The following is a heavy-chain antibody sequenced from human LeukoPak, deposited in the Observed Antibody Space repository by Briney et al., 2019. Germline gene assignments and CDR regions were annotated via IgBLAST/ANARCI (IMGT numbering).Heavy chain of an antibody. CDR3: ARQFCHYDDTGYYYVFDY. D-gene: IGHD3-22*01. CDR2: IHHSGDT. CDR1: GGSINNHY. Sequence: SQTLSLTCRVSGGSINNHYWTWIRQPPGVALEWLGQIHHSGDTNYNPSLKSRVTMTVDTSRNQFSLILSSVTAADTALYYCARQFCHYDDTGYYYVFDYWGQGTLVTVSS. J-gene: IGHJ4*02. V-gene: IGHV4-59*08.